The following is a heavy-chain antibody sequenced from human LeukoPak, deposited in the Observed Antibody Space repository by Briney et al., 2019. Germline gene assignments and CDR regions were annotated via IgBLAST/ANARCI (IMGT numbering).Heavy chain of an antibody. Sequence: ASVKVSCKASGYTFTSYAMHWVRQAPGQRLEWMGWINAGNGNTKYSQKFQGGVTITRDTSASTAYMELSSLRSEDTAVYYCARDFSSSWLYYYYYYGMDVWGQGTTVTVSS. CDR2: INAGNGNT. V-gene: IGHV1-3*01. D-gene: IGHD6-13*01. CDR3: ARDFSSSWLYYYYYYGMDV. J-gene: IGHJ6*02. CDR1: GYTFTSYA.